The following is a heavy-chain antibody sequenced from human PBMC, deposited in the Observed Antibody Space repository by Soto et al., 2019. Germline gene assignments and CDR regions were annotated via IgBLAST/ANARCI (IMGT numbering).Heavy chain of an antibody. CDR3: ARDPGFGFGYSYAFAMDV. D-gene: IGHD5-18*01. J-gene: IGHJ6*02. Sequence: ASVKVSCKASGYTFSNYGISGVRQGPGQGLEWMGWISGYNGNTHYEEKVQDRIKMTTDTSTSTTYLELRSLRSDDTAVYFCARDPGFGFGYSYAFAMDVWGQGTTVTVSS. CDR1: GYTFSNYG. V-gene: IGHV1-18*01. CDR2: ISGYNGNT.